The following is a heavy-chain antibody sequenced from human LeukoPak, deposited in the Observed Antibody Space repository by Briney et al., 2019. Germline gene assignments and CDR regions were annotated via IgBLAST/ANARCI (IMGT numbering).Heavy chain of an antibody. CDR1: GGSISSYY. CDR2: IYTSRST. V-gene: IGHV4-4*09. D-gene: IGHD6-6*01. Sequence: SETLSLTCTVSGGSISSYYWSWIRQPPGKGLEWIGYIYTSRSTNYNPSLKSRVTISVDTSKNQFSLKLSSVTAADTAVYYCARLWSVSSSVDYWGQGTLVTVSS. CDR3: ARLWSVSSSVDY. J-gene: IGHJ4*02.